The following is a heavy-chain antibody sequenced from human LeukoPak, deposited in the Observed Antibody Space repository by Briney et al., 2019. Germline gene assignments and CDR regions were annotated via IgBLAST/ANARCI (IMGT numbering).Heavy chain of an antibody. CDR2: ISHRGTT. J-gene: IGHJ6*03. CDR1: EGSSSSYS. CDR3: AKSIAIFGEVTSSYYYNYMDV. Sequence: SETLSLTCAVHEGSSSSYSWSWIRQPPGKGLEWIGGISHRGTTDYNPSLKSRVTVSKDTSNNQCSLSMTAVTAADTAVYYCAKSIAIFGEVTSSYYYNYMDVWGKGTRLSVSS. D-gene: IGHD3-3*01. V-gene: IGHV4-34*01.